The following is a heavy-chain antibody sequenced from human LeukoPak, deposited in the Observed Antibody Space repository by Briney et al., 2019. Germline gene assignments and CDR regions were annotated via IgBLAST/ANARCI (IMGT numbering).Heavy chain of an antibody. CDR1: VRSISDNY. Sequence: PGGALRLSCAASVRSISDNYMSWVRQAPGKGLEWVSIIHSGGNIYYADSVKGRFTISRDNSKNTLYLQMNSLRAEDTAVYYCARDRGYAMDVWGQGTTVTVSS. CDR3: ARDRGYAMDV. J-gene: IGHJ6*02. V-gene: IGHV3-53*01. CDR2: IHSGGNI. D-gene: IGHD1-1*01.